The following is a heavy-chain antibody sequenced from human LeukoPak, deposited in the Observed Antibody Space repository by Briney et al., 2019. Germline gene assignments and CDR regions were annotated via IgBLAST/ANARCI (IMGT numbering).Heavy chain of an antibody. CDR2: MNPNSGNT. CDR1: GYIFTSYD. J-gene: IGHJ4*02. D-gene: IGHD3-22*01. CDR3: ARDRYYYDSSGYRFFDY. V-gene: IGHV1-8*01. Sequence: GASVKVSCKASGYIFTSYDINWVRQATGQGLEWMGWMNPNSGNTGYAQKFQGRVTMTRNTSISTAYMELSSLRSEDTAVYYCARDRYYYDSSGYRFFDYWGQGTLVTVSS.